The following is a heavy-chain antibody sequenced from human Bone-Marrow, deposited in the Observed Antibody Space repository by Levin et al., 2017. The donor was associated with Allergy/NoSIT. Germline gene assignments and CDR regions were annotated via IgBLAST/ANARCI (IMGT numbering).Heavy chain of an antibody. J-gene: IGHJ5*02. D-gene: IGHD3-10*01. CDR1: GGSVSSVSYY. CDR3: ARVPGGHFDP. CDR2: IYYSGST. V-gene: IGHV4-61*01. Sequence: SETLSLTCTVSGGSVSSVSYYWSWIRQPPGKGLEWIGYIYYSGSTNYNPSLKSRVTISIDTSKNQFSLKLSSVTAADTAVYYCARVPGGHFDPWGQGTLVTVSS.